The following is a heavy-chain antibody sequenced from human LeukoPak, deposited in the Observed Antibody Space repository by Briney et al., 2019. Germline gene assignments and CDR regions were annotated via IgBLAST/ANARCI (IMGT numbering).Heavy chain of an antibody. J-gene: IGHJ4*01. V-gene: IGHV4-61*02. Sequence: SQTLSLTCTVSGDSITSDDYYWHWIRQPAGKGLEWIVRIYMSGNTDYNPSLKSQITMSVDSNNQFSLNLSSLTAADTAVYYCARGTYDGSSYYIGSLDYWGQGILVTVSS. CDR1: GDSITSDDYY. CDR3: ARGTYDGSSYYIGSLDY. CDR2: IYMSGNT. D-gene: IGHD3-22*01.